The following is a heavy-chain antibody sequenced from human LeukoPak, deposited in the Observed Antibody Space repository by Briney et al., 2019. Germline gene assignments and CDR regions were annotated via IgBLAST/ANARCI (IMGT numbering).Heavy chain of an antibody. CDR3: AKDLERGYGSGTPYWYFDL. D-gene: IGHD3-10*01. V-gene: IGHV1-18*01. CDR1: GYTFTSYG. Sequence: GASVKVSCRASGYTFTSYGISWVRQAPGQGLEWMGWISAYNGNRVTMTTDTSTSTAYMELRSLRSDDTAVYYCAKDLERGYGSGTPYWYFDLWGRGTLVTVSS. J-gene: IGHJ2*01. CDR2: ISAYNGN.